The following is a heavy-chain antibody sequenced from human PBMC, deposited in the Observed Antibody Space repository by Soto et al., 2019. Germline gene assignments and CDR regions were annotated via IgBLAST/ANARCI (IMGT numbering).Heavy chain of an antibody. CDR1: GFTFSGYW. Sequence: EVQLVESGGGFVQPGGSLRLACAASGFTFSGYWMTWVRQAPGKGLEWVADIKKDGTEKYYVVSVKGRFTIFRDNDKKSVYLQMNGLTVEDTAVYRCARGPSYSDYSNDWFFDSWGQGALVTVSS. CDR3: ARGPSYSDYSNDWFFDS. J-gene: IGHJ4*02. V-gene: IGHV3-7*03. CDR2: IKKDGTEK. D-gene: IGHD3-9*01.